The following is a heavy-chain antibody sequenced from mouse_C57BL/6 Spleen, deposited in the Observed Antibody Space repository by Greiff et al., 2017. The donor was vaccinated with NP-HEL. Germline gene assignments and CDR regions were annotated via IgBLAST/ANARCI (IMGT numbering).Heavy chain of an antibody. J-gene: IGHJ3*01. V-gene: IGHV1-82*01. CDR1: GYAFSSSW. Sequence: QVQLQQSGPELVKPGASVKISCKASGYAFSSSWMNWVKQRPGKGLEWIGRIYPGDGDTNYNGKFKGKATLTADKSSSTAYMQLSSLTSEDSAVYFCANPAGDYPAWFAYWGQGTLVTVSA. D-gene: IGHD2-4*01. CDR2: IYPGDGDT. CDR3: ANPAGDYPAWFAY.